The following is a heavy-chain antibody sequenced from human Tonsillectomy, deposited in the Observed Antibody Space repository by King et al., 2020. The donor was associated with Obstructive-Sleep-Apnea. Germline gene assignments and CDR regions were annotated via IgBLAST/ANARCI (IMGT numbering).Heavy chain of an antibody. CDR3: AKGGGYSQIDY. D-gene: IGHD5-18*01. CDR2: ISSSGDNT. J-gene: IGHJ4*02. CDR1: GFTFSRYA. V-gene: IGHV3-23*04. Sequence: VKLVESGGGLIQAGGSLRLSCAASGFTFSRYAVSWVRQAPGKGLELVSAISSSGDNTYYADSVKGRFTISRDNSKNTLYLQMNSLRAEDTAVYYCAKGGGYSQIDYWGQGTLVTVSS.